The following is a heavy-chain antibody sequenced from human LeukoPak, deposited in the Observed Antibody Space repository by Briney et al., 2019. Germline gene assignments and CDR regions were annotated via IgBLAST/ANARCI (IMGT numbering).Heavy chain of an antibody. CDR1: GFTFSSYS. Sequence: PGGSLRLSCAASGFTFSSYSMNWVRQAPGKGLEWVSSISSSSSYIYYAGSVKGRFTISRDNAKNSLYLQMNSLRAEDTAVYYCARERSGYDSGPYYFDYWGQGTLVTVSS. D-gene: IGHD5-12*01. CDR3: ARERSGYDSGPYYFDY. CDR2: ISSSSSYI. J-gene: IGHJ4*02. V-gene: IGHV3-21*01.